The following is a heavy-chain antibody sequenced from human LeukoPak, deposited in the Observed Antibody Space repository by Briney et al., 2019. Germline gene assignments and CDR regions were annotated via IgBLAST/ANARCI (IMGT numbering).Heavy chain of an antibody. J-gene: IGHJ3*02. Sequence: SETPSLTCTVSGGSISSYYWSWIRQPAGKGLEWIGRIYTSGSTNYNPSLKSRVTMSVDTSKNQFSLKLSSVTAADTAVYYCARGSSGWYLGAFDIWGQGTMVTVSS. V-gene: IGHV4-4*07. CDR3: ARGSSGWYLGAFDI. CDR1: GGSISSYY. D-gene: IGHD6-19*01. CDR2: IYTSGST.